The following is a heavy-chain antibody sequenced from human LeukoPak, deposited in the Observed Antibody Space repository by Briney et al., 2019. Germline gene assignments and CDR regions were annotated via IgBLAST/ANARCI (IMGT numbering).Heavy chain of an antibody. CDR1: GYTFTGYY. V-gene: IGHV1-2*02. CDR3: ARTYYYDSSGYYKRFDP. Sequence: ASVKVSCKASGYTFTGYYMHWVRQAPGQGLEWMGWINPNSGGTNYAQKFQGRVTMTRDTSISTAYMELSRLRSDDTAVYYCARTYYYDSSGYYKRFDPWGQGTLVTVFS. D-gene: IGHD3-22*01. J-gene: IGHJ5*02. CDR2: INPNSGGT.